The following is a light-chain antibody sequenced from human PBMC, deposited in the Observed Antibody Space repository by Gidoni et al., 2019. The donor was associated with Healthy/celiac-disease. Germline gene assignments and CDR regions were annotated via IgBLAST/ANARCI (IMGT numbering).Light chain of an antibody. Sequence: EIVMPQSPDTLSVSPGERATLSCRASQSISSNLAWYQQKPGQAPRLLLYGASTRATGIPARFSGSGSGTEFTLTISSLQSEDFAVYYCQQYKNWPPLTFGGXTKVEIK. CDR1: QSISSN. CDR3: QQYKNWPPLT. V-gene: IGKV3-15*01. J-gene: IGKJ4*01. CDR2: GAS.